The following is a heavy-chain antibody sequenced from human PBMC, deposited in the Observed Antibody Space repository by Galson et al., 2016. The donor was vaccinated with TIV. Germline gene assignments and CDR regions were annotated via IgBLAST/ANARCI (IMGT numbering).Heavy chain of an antibody. D-gene: IGHD4-17*01. CDR3: VSEGSTVTMHHYFGMDV. V-gene: IGHV1-18*01. CDR2: ISTYNGNT. J-gene: IGHJ6*02. Sequence: SVKVSCKASGYTFTSYGISWVRQAPGQGLEWMGWISTYNGNTNYVQKLQGRVTMTTDTSTSTAYMEPRSLRSDDTAVYYCVSEGSTVTMHHYFGMDVWGQGTSVTVSS. CDR1: GYTFTSYG.